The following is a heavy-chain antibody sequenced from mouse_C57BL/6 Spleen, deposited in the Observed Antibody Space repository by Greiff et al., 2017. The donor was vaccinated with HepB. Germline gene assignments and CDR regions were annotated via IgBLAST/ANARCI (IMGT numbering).Heavy chain of an antibody. D-gene: IGHD2-4*01. CDR1: GYSFTGYF. CDR3: ARDYYEGVYAMDY. J-gene: IGHJ4*01. V-gene: IGHV1-20*01. Sequence: LVESGPELVKPGDSVKISCKASGYSFTGYFMNWVMQSHGKSLEWIGRINPYNGDTFYNQKFKGKATLTVDKSSSTAHMELRSLTSEDSAVYYCARDYYEGVYAMDYWGQGTSVTVSS. CDR2: INPYNGDT.